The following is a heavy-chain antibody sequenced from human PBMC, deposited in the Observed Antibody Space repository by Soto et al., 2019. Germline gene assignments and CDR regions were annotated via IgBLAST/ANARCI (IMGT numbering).Heavy chain of an antibody. CDR1: GGTFSSYI. CDR3: ARFPQTAIVGAAYFDY. V-gene: IGHV1-69*02. D-gene: IGHD1-26*01. Sequence: QVQLVQSGAEVKKPGSSVKVSCKASGGTFSSYIISWVRQAPGQGLEWMGRIIPILGIANYGQKFQGRVTITADKSTSTAYMELSSLRSEDTAVYYCARFPQTAIVGAAYFDYWGQGTLVTVSS. J-gene: IGHJ4*02. CDR2: IIPILGIA.